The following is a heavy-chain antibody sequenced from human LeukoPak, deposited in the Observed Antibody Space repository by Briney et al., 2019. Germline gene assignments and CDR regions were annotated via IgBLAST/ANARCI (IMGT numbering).Heavy chain of an antibody. Sequence: GGSLRLSCAASGFTLSSYAMSWVRQAPGKGLEWVSAISGSGGSTYYADSVKGRFTISRDNSKNTLYLQMNSLRAEDTAVYYCAKDGNLRYFDWFYGMDVWGQGTTVTVSS. CDR3: AKDGNLRYFDWFYGMDV. V-gene: IGHV3-23*01. D-gene: IGHD3-9*01. CDR1: GFTLSSYA. J-gene: IGHJ6*02. CDR2: ISGSGGST.